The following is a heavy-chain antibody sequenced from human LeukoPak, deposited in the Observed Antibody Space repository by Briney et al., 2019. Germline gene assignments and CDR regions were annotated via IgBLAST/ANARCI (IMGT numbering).Heavy chain of an antibody. CDR1: GFTFSSYA. V-gene: IGHV3-23*01. CDR2: ISGSAGST. CDR3: AKGPQVGSGYHPDY. J-gene: IGHJ4*02. D-gene: IGHD3-22*01. Sequence: PGGSLRLSCAASGFTFSSYAMSWVRQAPGKGLEWVSVISGSAGSTYYADSVKGRFTISRDNSKNTLYLQMNSLRGEDTAVYYCAKGPQVGSGYHPDYWGQGTLVTVSS.